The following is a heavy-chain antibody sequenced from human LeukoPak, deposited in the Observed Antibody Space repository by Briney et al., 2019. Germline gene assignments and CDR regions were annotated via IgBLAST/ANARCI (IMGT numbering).Heavy chain of an antibody. J-gene: IGHJ4*02. D-gene: IGHD6-19*01. CDR1: GGSISSSSYY. Sequence: PSETLSLTCTVSGGSISSSSYYWGWIRQPPGKGLEWIGSIYYSGSTYYNPSLKSRVTISVDTSKNQFSLKLSSVTAADTAVYYCAREHSGFSYWGQGTLVTVSS. CDR3: AREHSGFSY. CDR2: IYYSGST. V-gene: IGHV4-39*07.